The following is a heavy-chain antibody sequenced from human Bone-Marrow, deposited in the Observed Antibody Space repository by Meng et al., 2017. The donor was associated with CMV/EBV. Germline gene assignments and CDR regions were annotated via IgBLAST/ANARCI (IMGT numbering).Heavy chain of an antibody. CDR3: ASSTRPFYGMDV. J-gene: IGHJ6*02. Sequence: ASVKVSCKVSGYTLTELSMHWVRQAPGQGLEWMGWISAYNGNTNYAQKLQGRVTMNTETSTSTAYMELRSLRSDDTAVYYCASSTRPFYGMDVWGQGARVTVSS. CDR2: ISAYNGNT. CDR1: GYTLTELS. V-gene: IGHV1-18*01.